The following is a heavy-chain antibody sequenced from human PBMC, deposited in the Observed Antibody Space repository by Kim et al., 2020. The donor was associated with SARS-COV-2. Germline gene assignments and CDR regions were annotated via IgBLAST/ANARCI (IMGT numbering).Heavy chain of an antibody. CDR1: GFTFDDYA. CDR2: ISWNSGSI. V-gene: IGHV3-9*01. D-gene: IGHD5-12*01. J-gene: IGHJ4*02. CDR3: AKDIRTAGGYANYFDY. Sequence: GGSLRLSCAASGFTFDDYAMHWVRQAPGKGLEWVSGISWNSGSIGYADSVKGRFTISRDNAKNSLYLQMNSLRAEDTALYYCAKDIRTAGGYANYFDYWGQGTLVTISS.